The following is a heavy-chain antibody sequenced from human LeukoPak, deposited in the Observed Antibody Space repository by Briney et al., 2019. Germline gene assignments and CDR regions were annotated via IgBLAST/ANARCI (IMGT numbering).Heavy chain of an antibody. CDR1: GFTFDEYA. V-gene: IGHV3-9*03. CDR3: ARAAPPFGTGPGNFDY. J-gene: IGHJ4*02. Sequence: PGGSLRVSCVVSGFTFDEYAIHWVRQAPGEGLEWVSGISWNSGSIGYADSVKGRFTISRDNAKNSLYLQMNSLRAEDMALYYCARAAPPFGTGPGNFDYWGQGTLVTVSS. CDR2: ISWNSGSI. D-gene: IGHD2-8*02.